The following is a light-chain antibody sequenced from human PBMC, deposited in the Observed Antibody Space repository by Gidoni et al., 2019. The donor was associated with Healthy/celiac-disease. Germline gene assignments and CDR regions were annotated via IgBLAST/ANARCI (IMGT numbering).Light chain of an antibody. CDR3: QQYDNLLPLT. CDR1: QDISNY. Sequence: DIQMTQSPSSLSASVGDRVTITCPASQDISNYLNWYQQKPGKAPKLLIYDASNLETGVPSRFSGSGSGTDFTFTISSLQPEDIATYYCQQYDNLLPLTFGGGTKVEIK. V-gene: IGKV1-33*01. J-gene: IGKJ4*01. CDR2: DAS.